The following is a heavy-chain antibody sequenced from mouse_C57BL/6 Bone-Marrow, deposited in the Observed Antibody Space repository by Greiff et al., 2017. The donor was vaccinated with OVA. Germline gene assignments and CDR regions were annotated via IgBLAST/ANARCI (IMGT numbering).Heavy chain of an antibody. J-gene: IGHJ3*01. CDR2: INPNNGGT. D-gene: IGHD2-1*01. CDR3: ARRIYYGNYRSFAY. V-gene: IGHV1-18*01. Sequence: EVKLQESGPELVKPGASVKIPCKASGYTFTDYNMDWVKQSHGKSLEWIGDINPNNGGTIYNQKFKGKATLTVDKSSSTAYMELRSLTSEDTAVYYCARRIYYGNYRSFAYWGQGTLVTVSA. CDR1: GYTFTDYN.